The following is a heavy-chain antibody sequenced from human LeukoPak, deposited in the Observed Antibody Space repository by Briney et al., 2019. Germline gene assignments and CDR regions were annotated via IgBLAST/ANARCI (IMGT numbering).Heavy chain of an antibody. CDR1: GYAFTSYW. Sequence: GESLKISCKGSGYAFTSYWIAWVRQMPGKGLEWMGIIYPGDSDTRYSPSFQGQVTISADKSISTAYLQWSSLKASDTAMYYCARHSSMVRGVIVTNFDYWGQGTLVTVSS. CDR2: IYPGDSDT. V-gene: IGHV5-51*01. CDR3: ARHSSMVRGVIVTNFDY. D-gene: IGHD3-10*01. J-gene: IGHJ4*02.